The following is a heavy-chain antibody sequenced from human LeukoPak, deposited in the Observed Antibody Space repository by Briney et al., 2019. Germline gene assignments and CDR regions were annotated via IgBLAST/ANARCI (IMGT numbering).Heavy chain of an antibody. CDR2: IYGGGST. J-gene: IGHJ1*01. D-gene: IGHD3-22*01. CDR3: ARAYDSSGYWPEYFHH. CDR1: GFAVSNNY. Sequence: GGSLRLSCAASGFAVSNNYMSWVRQAPGKGLEWVSIIYGGGSTYYADSVNGRFTISRHNSKNTLFLQMNSLRAEDTAVYYCARAYDSSGYWPEYFHHWGQGTLVTVSS. V-gene: IGHV3-53*04.